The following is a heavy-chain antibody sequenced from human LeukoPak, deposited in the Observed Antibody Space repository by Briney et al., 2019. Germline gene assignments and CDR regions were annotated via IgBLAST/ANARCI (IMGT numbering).Heavy chain of an antibody. V-gene: IGHV3-30*02. Sequence: GGSLRLSCAASGFTFRSYGMQWVRQAPGKGLEWVAFIRHDGRNKYYADSVKGRFTVSRDNSKNTQYLQMDSLRPEDTAVYYCAKDSHMLEPHHYPDYWGQGTLVIVSS. J-gene: IGHJ4*02. CDR1: GFTFRSYG. CDR3: AKDSHMLEPHHYPDY. D-gene: IGHD1-1*01. CDR2: IRHDGRNK.